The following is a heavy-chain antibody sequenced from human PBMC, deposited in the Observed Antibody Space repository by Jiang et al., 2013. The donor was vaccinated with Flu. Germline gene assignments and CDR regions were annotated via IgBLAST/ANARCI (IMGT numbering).Heavy chain of an antibody. V-gene: IGHV1-18*01. CDR2: ISTFNGDT. Sequence: CGAEVKKPGASVKVSCKSSGYLFSSYGITWVRQAPGQGLEWMGWISTFNGDTKYAQNLQGRVTWTTDRSTNTVYMELRSLRSDDTVVYYCTRASTSGDKLFGLDFWGQGTLVTVSS. D-gene: IGHD3-16*01. J-gene: IGHJ4*02. CDR3: TRASTSGDKLFGLDF. CDR1: GYLFSSYG.